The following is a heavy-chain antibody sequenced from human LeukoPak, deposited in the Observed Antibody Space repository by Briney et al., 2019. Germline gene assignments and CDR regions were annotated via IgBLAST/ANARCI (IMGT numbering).Heavy chain of an antibody. D-gene: IGHD1-26*01. CDR2: SNPDSGDT. CDR3: ARDLSSTPHWELDY. CDR1: GYTFIGYY. Sequence: ASVKVSCKASGYTFIGYYMHWVRQAPGQGLEWMGRSNPDSGDTNYAQHFQGRVTMTGDTSITTAYMELNRLTSDDTAVYYCARDLSSTPHWELDYWGQGTLVTVSS. V-gene: IGHV1-2*06. J-gene: IGHJ4*02.